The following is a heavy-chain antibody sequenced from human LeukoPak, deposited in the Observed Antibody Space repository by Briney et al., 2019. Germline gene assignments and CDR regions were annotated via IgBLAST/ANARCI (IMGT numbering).Heavy chain of an antibody. D-gene: IGHD6-19*01. J-gene: IGHJ4*02. V-gene: IGHV1-2*02. CDR2: INPNSGGT. CDR1: GYTFTGYY. CDR3: ARERRQYSSGWYDFDY. Sequence: GASVKVSCKASGYTFTGYYMHWVRQAPGQGLDWMGWINPNSGGTNYAQKFQGRVTTTRDTSISTAYMELSRLRSDDTAVYYCARERRQYSSGWYDFDYWGQGTLVTVSS.